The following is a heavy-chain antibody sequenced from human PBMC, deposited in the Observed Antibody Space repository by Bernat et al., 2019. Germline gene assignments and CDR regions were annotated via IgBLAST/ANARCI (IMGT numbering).Heavy chain of an antibody. V-gene: IGHV3-15*01. CDR3: TTDHRDGYILD. CDR1: GFTFSNAW. J-gene: IGHJ4*02. Sequence: EVQLVESGGGLVKPGGSLRLSCAASGFTFSNAWMSWVRQAPGKGLEWVGRIKSKTGGGTTDYAAPVKGRFTISRDDSKNTVFLQMNSLKTEDTAVYYCTTDHRDGYILDWGQGTLVTVSS. D-gene: IGHD5-24*01. CDR2: IKSKTGGGTT.